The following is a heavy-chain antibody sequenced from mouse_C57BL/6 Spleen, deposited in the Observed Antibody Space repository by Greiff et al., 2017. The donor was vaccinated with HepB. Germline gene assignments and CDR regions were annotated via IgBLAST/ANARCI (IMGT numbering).Heavy chain of an antibody. CDR1: GYTFTSYW. V-gene: IGHV1-52*01. CDR3: AREGAYGREDY. D-gene: IGHD1-1*01. CDR2: IDPSDSET. J-gene: IGHJ4*01. Sequence: QVHVKQPGAELVRPGSSVKLSCKASGYTFTSYWMHWVKQRPIQGLEWIGNIDPSDSETHYNQKFKDKATLTVDKSSSTAYMQLSSLTSEDSAVYYWAREGAYGREDYWGQGTSVTVSS.